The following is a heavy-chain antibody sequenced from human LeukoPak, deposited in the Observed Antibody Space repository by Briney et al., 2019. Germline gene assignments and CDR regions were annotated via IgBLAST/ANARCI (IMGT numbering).Heavy chain of an antibody. J-gene: IGHJ4*02. D-gene: IGHD2-2*02. CDR3: AKHLGCSSTSCYNGGDFDY. V-gene: IGHV3-30*18. CDR1: GFTFSSYG. Sequence: PGGSLRLSCAASGFTFSSYGMHWVRQAPGKGLEWVAVISYDGSNKYYADSVEGRFTISRDNSKNTLYLQMNSLRAEDTAVYYCAKHLGCSSTSCYNGGDFDYWGQGTLVTVSS. CDR2: ISYDGSNK.